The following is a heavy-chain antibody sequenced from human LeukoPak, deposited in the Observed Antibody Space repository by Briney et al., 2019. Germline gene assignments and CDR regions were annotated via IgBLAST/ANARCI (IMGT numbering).Heavy chain of an antibody. D-gene: IGHD3-10*01. Sequence: SGPTLVKPTQTLTLTCTFSGFSLSTSGVGVGWIRQPPGKALEWLALIYWMMIRYSPSLKSRLTITKDTSKNQVVLTMTNMDPVDTATYYCAHRLGMVRGVIMLRESAFDYWGQGTLVTVSS. J-gene: IGHJ4*02. CDR1: GFSLSTSGVG. V-gene: IGHV2-5*01. CDR2: IYWMMI. CDR3: AHRLGMVRGVIMLRESAFDY.